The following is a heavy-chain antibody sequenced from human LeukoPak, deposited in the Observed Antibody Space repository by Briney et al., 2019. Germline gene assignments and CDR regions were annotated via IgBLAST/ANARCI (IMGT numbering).Heavy chain of an antibody. CDR2: ISSSSSTI. V-gene: IGHV3-48*02. Sequence: GGSLRLSCAASGFTFSSYWMSWVRQAPGKGLEWVSYISSSSSTIYYADSVKGRFTISRDNAKNSLYPQMNSLRDEDTAVYYCARDTDYYDRTQDYWGQGTLVTVSS. CDR3: ARDTDYYDRTQDY. CDR1: GFTFSSYW. D-gene: IGHD3-22*01. J-gene: IGHJ4*02.